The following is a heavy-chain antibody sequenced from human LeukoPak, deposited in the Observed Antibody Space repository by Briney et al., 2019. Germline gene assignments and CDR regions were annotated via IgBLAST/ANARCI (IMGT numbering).Heavy chain of an antibody. D-gene: IGHD3-10*01. J-gene: IGHJ6*02. V-gene: IGHV1-3*01. CDR2: INAGNGNT. CDR3: ARLTYYYGSGGGSGMDV. Sequence: ASVKVSCKASGYTFTSYAMHWVRQAPGQRLEWMGWINAGNGNTKYSQKFQGRVTITRDTSASTAYMELSSLRSEDTAVYYCARLTYYYGSGGGSGMDVWGQGTTVTVSS. CDR1: GYTFTSYA.